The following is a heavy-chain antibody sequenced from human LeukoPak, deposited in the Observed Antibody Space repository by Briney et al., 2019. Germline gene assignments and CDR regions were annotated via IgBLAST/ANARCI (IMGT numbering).Heavy chain of an antibody. V-gene: IGHV3-7*01. CDR1: EFMFSDYW. J-gene: IGHJ6*02. Sequence: GGSLRLSCAASEFMFSDYWMSWVRQAPGKGPEWVASINKDGSEEYYADSVKGRFTVSRDNAKNSLFLQMNNLRVEDTAIYYCATYDNWVAGDVWGQGTTVSVSS. D-gene: IGHD1-1*01. CDR3: ATYDNWVAGDV. CDR2: INKDGSEE.